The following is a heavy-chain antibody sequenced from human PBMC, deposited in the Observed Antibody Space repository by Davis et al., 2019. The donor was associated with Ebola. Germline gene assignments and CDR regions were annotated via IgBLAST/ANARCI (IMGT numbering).Heavy chain of an antibody. CDR3: ASVYYGSGSYHLGP. D-gene: IGHD3-10*01. CDR2: ISSSSSYI. CDR1: GFTFSSYS. Sequence: GESLKISCAASGFTFSSYSMNWVRQAPGKGLEWVSSISSSSSYIYYADSVKGRFTISRDNAKNSLYLQMNSLRAEDTAVYYCASVYYGSGSYHLGPWGQGTLVTVSS. V-gene: IGHV3-21*01. J-gene: IGHJ5*02.